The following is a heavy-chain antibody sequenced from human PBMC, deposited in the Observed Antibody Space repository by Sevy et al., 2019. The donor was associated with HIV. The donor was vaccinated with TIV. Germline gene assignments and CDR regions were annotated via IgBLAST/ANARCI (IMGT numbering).Heavy chain of an antibody. J-gene: IGHJ6*02. CDR1: GYTFTSYG. CDR2: ISAYNGNT. Sequence: ASVKVSCKASGYTFTSYGISWVRQAPGQGLEWMGWISAYNGNTNYAQKLQGRVTMTTDTSTSTAYMELRSLRSDDTAVYYCARGAIVVVVAATRGYYYYGMDVWGQGTTVTVSS. V-gene: IGHV1-18*01. D-gene: IGHD2-15*01. CDR3: ARGAIVVVVAATRGYYYYGMDV.